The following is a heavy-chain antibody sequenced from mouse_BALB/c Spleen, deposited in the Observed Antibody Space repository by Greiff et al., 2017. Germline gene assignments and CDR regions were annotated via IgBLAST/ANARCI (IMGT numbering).Heavy chain of an antibody. CDR1: GFSLTGYG. CDR2: IWGDGST. J-gene: IGHJ4*01. D-gene: IGHD1-1*01. V-gene: IGHV2-6-7*01. CDR3: ARDPYYYGSTNYYAMDY. Sequence: VKLMESGPGLVAPSQSLSITCTVSGFSLTGYGVNWVRQPPGKGLEWLGMIWGDGSTDYNSALKSRLSISKDNSKSQVFLKMNSLQTDDTARYYCARDPYYYGSTNYYAMDYWGQGTSVTVSS.